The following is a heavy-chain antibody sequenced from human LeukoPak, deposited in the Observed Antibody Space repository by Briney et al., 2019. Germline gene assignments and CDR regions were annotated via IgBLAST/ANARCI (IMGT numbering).Heavy chain of an antibody. CDR3: ARDNCSGGRCYPLYTWFDP. CDR1: GFTFSSYA. J-gene: IGHJ5*02. V-gene: IGHV3-64*01. CDR2: ISSNVGST. Sequence: GGSLRLSCAASGFTFSSYAMHWVRQAPGKGLEYVSAISSNVGSTYYASSVKGRFTISRDNSKNTLYLQMGSPRAEDMAVYYCARDNCSGGRCYPLYTWFDPWGQGTLVTVPS. D-gene: IGHD2-15*01.